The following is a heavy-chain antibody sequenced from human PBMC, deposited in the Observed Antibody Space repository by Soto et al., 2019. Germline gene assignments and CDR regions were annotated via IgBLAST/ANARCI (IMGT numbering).Heavy chain of an antibody. J-gene: IGHJ5*02. V-gene: IGHV4-31*11. CDR2: VSYSGST. CDR3: ARGPDTSMGSWFDP. CDR1: GASISDGGYF. D-gene: IGHD5-18*01. Sequence: QVQLQESGPGLVKPSQTLSLTCAVSGASISDGGYFWSWIRHHPAKGLEWIGYVSYSGSTYYNPSLKTRVRISVDTSENQFSLNLRSVTAADTAVYYCARGPDTSMGSWFDPWGRGTLVTVSS.